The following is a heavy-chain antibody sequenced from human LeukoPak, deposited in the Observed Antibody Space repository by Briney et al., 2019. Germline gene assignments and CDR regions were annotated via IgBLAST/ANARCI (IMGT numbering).Heavy chain of an antibody. CDR3: ARGHRSEYSSAPWWFYP. Sequence: SQTLSLTCTVSGGSISSGDYYWSWIRQPPGKGLEWIGYIYYSGSTYYNPSLKSRVTISVDTSKIQFSLKLSSVTAADTSVYYCARGHRSEYSSAPWWFYPWGQGTLVSVSS. V-gene: IGHV4-30-4*01. CDR1: GGSISSGDYY. D-gene: IGHD6-6*01. J-gene: IGHJ5*02. CDR2: IYYSGST.